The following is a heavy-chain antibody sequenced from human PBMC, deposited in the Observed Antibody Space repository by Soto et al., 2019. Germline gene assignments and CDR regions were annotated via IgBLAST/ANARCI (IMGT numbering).Heavy chain of an antibody. CDR1: GGSITSSNW. V-gene: IGHV4-4*02. D-gene: IGHD3-10*01. J-gene: IGHJ4*02. CDR2: IYHSATT. CDR3: ARLKFDFVDYYYNDY. Sequence: PSETLSLTCAISGGSITSSNWWSWVRQPPGKGLEWIGEIYHSATTDYNPSLGRRLTISMDASNNQFSLKLYSVTAADTAVYYCARLKFDFVDYYYNDYWGLGTLVTVSS.